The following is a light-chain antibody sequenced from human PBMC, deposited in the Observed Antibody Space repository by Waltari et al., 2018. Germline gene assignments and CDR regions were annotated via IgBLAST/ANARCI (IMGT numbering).Light chain of an antibody. J-gene: IGLJ2*01. V-gene: IGLV3-21*04. CDR1: NIGSKS. CDR3: LVWHSTIDHQGV. CDR2: YDS. Sequence: SYVVTQSPSVSVAPGETDRITCGGDNIGSKSVHWYQQRPGQAPVLVISYDSDRPSGIPGRFSGSNSGNTATLTISWVEAEDEADYYCLVWHSTIDHQGVFGGGTKLTVL.